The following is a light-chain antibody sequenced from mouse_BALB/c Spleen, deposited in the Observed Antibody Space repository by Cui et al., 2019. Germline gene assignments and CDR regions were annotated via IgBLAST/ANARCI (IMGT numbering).Light chain of an antibody. V-gene: IGKV6-23*01. Sequence: DIVMTQSHKFMSTSVGDRVSITCKASQDAGTAVAWYQQKPGQSPKLLIYWASTRHTGVPDRFTGSGSGTDFTLTISNVQSEDLADYFCQQDSSYPWTFGGGTKLEIK. CDR2: WAS. CDR1: QDAGTA. CDR3: QQDSSYPWT. J-gene: IGKJ1*01.